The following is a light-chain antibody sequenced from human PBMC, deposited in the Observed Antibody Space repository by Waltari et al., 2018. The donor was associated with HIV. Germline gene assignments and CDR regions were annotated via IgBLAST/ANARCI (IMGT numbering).Light chain of an antibody. CDR1: SSDVGGYNY. J-gene: IGLJ2*01. CDR3: SSYTTSRTVV. V-gene: IGLV2-14*03. Sequence: QSALTQPASVSGSPGQSITISCTGTSSDVGGYNYVSWYQQHPGNAPKLMVYDVTNRPSGVSNRCSGSKSGNTAFLTISGIQAEDEADYYCSSYTTSRTVVFGGGTKLTVL. CDR2: DVT.